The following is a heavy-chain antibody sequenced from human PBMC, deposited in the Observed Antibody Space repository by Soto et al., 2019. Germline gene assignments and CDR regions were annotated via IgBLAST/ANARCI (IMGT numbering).Heavy chain of an antibody. V-gene: IGHV3-23*01. J-gene: IGHJ4*02. Sequence: EVELLESGGGLVQPGGSLRLSCAASGFTFSSYAMSWVRQAPGKGLEWVSAISGSGGSTYYADSVKGRFTISRDNSKNTLYLQMNSLRAEDTAVYYCAKEGYCSGGSCSTGRYDYWGQGTLVTVSS. CDR2: ISGSGGST. D-gene: IGHD2-15*01. CDR3: AKEGYCSGGSCSTGRYDY. CDR1: GFTFSSYA.